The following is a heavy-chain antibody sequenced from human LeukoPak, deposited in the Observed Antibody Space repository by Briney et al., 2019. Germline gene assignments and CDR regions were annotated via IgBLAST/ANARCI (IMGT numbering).Heavy chain of an antibody. CDR2: ISSHGGST. V-gene: IGHV3-64D*09. CDR1: GFTFISYS. J-gene: IGHJ4*02. D-gene: IGHD6-13*01. CDR3: AIAASGTLADF. Sequence: GGSLRLSCSASGFTFISYSMYWVRQAPGKGLEYVSAISSHGGSTYYADSVKGRFTISRDNSKTTLYLQMSSLRTGDTAVYYCAIAASGTLADFWGQGTVVTVSS.